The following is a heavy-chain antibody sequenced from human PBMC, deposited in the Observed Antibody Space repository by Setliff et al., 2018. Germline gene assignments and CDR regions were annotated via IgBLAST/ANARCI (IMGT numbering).Heavy chain of an antibody. CDR2: INHSGST. Sequence: SETLSLTCAVYGGSFSGYYWSWIRQPPGKGLEWIGEINHSGSTNYNPSLKSRVTISVDTSKNQFSLKLSSVTAADTAVYYCARKRFYYYYYYYMDVWGKGTTVTVSS. CDR3: ARKRFYYYYYYYMDV. V-gene: IGHV4-34*01. CDR1: GGSFSGYY. J-gene: IGHJ6*03.